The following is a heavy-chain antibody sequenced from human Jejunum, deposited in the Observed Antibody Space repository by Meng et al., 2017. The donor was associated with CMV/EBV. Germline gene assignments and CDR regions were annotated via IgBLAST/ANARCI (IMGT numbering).Heavy chain of an antibody. CDR2: MYHSGNT. J-gene: IGHJ5*02. V-gene: IGHV4-39*01. CDR3: ARLGISLIRGVSS. Sequence: VSGGSISGSNYYWGWIRQPPGKGLEWIVTMYHSGNTYPNPSLKSRVTTSVDTSKNQFSLKVSSVTAADTAVYYCARLGISLIRGVSSWGQGTLVTVSS. D-gene: IGHD3-10*01. CDR1: GGSISGSNYY.